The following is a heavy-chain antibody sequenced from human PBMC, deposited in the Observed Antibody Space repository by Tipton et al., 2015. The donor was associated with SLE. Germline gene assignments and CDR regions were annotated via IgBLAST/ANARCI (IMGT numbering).Heavy chain of an antibody. Sequence: SLRLSCAASGFTFSDYYMSWIRQAPGKGLEWVSYISSRGSTIYYADSVKGRFTISRDNAKNSLYLQMNSLRAEDTAVYYCARDGWIGPGSVAKKDAFDSWGQGPRVTGAS. D-gene: IGHD5-12*01. CDR2: ISSRGSTI. CDR1: GFTFSDYY. V-gene: IGHV3-11*01. J-gene: IGHJ3*02. CDR3: ARDGWIGPGSVAKKDAFDS.